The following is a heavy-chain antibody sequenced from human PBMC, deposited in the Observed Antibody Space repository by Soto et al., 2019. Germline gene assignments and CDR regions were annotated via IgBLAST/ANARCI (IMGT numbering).Heavy chain of an antibody. CDR2: IYYSGST. J-gene: IGHJ4*02. Sequence: SETLSLTCTVSGGSISSYYWSWIRQPPGKGLEWIGYIYYSGSTNYNPSLKSRVTISVDTSKNQFSLKLSSVTAADTAVYYCARLGDYEPQHFDYWGQGTLVTVSS. D-gene: IGHD4-17*01. V-gene: IGHV4-59*08. CDR3: ARLGDYEPQHFDY. CDR1: GGSISSYY.